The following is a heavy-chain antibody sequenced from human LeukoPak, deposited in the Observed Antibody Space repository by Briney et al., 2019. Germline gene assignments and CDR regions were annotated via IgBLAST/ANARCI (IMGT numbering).Heavy chain of an antibody. Sequence: GASVKVSCKASGGTFSSYAISWVRQAPGQGLGWMGGIIPIFGTANYAQKFQGRVTITADESTSTAYMELSSLRSEDTAVYYCAYYGSGSPLMIYGMDVWGKGTTVTVSS. CDR1: GGTFSSYA. V-gene: IGHV1-69*01. D-gene: IGHD3-10*01. CDR3: AYYGSGSPLMIYGMDV. CDR2: IIPIFGTA. J-gene: IGHJ6*04.